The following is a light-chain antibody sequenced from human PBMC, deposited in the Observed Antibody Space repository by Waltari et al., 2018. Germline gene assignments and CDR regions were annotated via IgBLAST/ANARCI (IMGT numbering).Light chain of an antibody. CDR2: EVS. V-gene: IGLV2-23*02. CDR3: CSYAGSSTLWV. Sequence: QSALTQPASVSGSPGQSITISCTGTSSDVGSYNLVSWYKQHPGKAPKLMIYEVSKRPSGVSNRCSGSKSGNTASLTISGLQAEDEADYYCCSYAGSSTLWVFGGGTKLTVL. CDR1: SSDVGSYNL. J-gene: IGLJ3*02.